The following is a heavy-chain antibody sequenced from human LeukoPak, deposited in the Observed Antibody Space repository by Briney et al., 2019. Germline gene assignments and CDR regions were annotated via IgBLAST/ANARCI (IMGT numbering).Heavy chain of an antibody. CDR2: ISSGSSYI. CDR3: ARDLGGFGELLRRDYYFDY. CDR1: GFTFSSYS. D-gene: IGHD3-10*01. V-gene: IGHV3-21*01. Sequence: GGSLRLSCAASGFTFSSYSMNWVRQAPGKGLEWVSSISSGSSYIYYADSVKGRFTISRDNAKNSLYLQMNSLRAEDTAVYYCARDLGGFGELLRRDYYFDYWGQGTLVTVSS. J-gene: IGHJ4*02.